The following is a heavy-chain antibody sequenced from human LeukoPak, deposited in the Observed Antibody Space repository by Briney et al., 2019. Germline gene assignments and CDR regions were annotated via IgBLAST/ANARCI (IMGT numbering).Heavy chain of an antibody. Sequence: PSETLSLTCTVSGDSISNYYWSWIRQPAGKGLEWIGRMYTSGATHYNPSLKSRATMSVDTSKNHLSLTLSSVTAADRAVYYCARDGKEFGTLDYWGQGTLVTVSS. V-gene: IGHV4-4*07. D-gene: IGHD3-10*01. CDR1: GDSISNYY. CDR2: MYTSGAT. CDR3: ARDGKEFGTLDY. J-gene: IGHJ4*02.